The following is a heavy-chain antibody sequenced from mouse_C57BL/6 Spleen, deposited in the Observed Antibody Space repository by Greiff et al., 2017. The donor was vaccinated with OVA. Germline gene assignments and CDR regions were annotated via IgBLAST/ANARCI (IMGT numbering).Heavy chain of an antibody. Sequence: EVMLVESGGGLVKPGGSLKLSCAASGFTFSSYAMSWVRQTPEKRLEWVATISDGGSYTYYPDNVKGRFTISRDNAKNNLYLQMSHLKSEDTAMYYCAREGNWGFDYWGQGTTLTVSS. V-gene: IGHV5-4*01. D-gene: IGHD4-1*01. CDR1: GFTFSSYA. CDR2: ISDGGSYT. CDR3: AREGNWGFDY. J-gene: IGHJ2*01.